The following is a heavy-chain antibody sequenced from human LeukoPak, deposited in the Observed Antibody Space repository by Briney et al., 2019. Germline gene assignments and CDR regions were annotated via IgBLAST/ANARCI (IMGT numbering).Heavy chain of an antibody. CDR1: GFTFSSYE. D-gene: IGHD1-26*01. V-gene: IGHV3-48*03. J-gene: IGHJ4*02. CDR2: ISSSGSTT. Sequence: PGGSLRLSCAASGFTFSSYEMNWVRQAPGKGLEWVSYISSSGSTTYYADSVKGRFTISRDNSNNTLYLQMNSLRVEDTAVYYCAGGGGVGAKYWGQGTLVTVSS. CDR3: AGGGGVGAKY.